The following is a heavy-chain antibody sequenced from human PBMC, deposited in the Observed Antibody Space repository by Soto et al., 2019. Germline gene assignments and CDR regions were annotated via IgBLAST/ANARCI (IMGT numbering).Heavy chain of an antibody. D-gene: IGHD3-10*01. J-gene: IGHJ6*02. V-gene: IGHV4-31*03. CDR1: CGSIISGGYY. Sequence: SETLSLTCTVSCGSIISGGYYWSWIRQHAGKGLEWIVYIYYSGSTYYNPSLKSRVTISVDTSKNQFSLKLSSVTAADTAVYYCARDRMVRGVIISSYYYYGMDVWGQGTTVTVSS. CDR2: IYYSGST. CDR3: ARDRMVRGVIISSYYYYGMDV.